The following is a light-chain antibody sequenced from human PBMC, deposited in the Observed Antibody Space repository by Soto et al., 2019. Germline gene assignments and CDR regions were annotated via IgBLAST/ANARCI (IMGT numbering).Light chain of an antibody. CDR3: QAWDSSPVV. V-gene: IGLV3-1*01. CDR2: QDS. J-gene: IGLJ2*01. Sequence: SYELTQPPAVSVSPGQTASITCAGDKLGDKYACWYQQKPGQSPVLVIYQDSKRPSGIPERFSGSNSGNTATLTISGTQAMDAADYYCQAWDSSPVVFGGGTKVTVL. CDR1: KLGDKY.